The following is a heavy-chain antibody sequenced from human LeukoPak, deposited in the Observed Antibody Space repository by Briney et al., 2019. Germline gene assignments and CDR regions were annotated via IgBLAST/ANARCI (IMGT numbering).Heavy chain of an antibody. CDR1: GFTFSSYS. J-gene: IGHJ4*02. CDR2: ISSSSSYI. V-gene: IGHV3-21*01. CDR3: ARDRNSGYDFDY. D-gene: IGHD5-12*01. Sequence: GGSLRLSCAASGFTFSSYSMNWVRQAPGKGLEWVSSISSSSSYIYYADSVKGRFTISRDNAKNSLYLQMNSLRAEDTAVYYCARDRNSGYDFDYWGQGSLVTVSP.